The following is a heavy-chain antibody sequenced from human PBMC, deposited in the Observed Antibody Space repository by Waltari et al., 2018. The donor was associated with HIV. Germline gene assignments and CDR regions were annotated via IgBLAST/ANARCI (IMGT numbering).Heavy chain of an antibody. V-gene: IGHV3-21*01. CDR3: VRDRTSETTGDFDS. CDR2: ISKSGYYV. D-gene: IGHD1-1*01. CDR1: GFKFDIFT. Sequence: DVQLVESGGGLVKPGQSLRLSCIASGFKFDIFTMTWVRQAPGGGLEWFEYISKSGYYVYYSDSLKGRVTISRDNAKKSLLLQVNSLTADDTGLYFCVRDRTSETTGDFDSWGQGVPVFVSS. J-gene: IGHJ4*02.